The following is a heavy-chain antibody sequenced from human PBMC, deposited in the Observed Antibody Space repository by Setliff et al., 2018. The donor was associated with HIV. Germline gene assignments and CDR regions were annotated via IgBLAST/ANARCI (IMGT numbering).Heavy chain of an antibody. CDR3: ARDVSWRVRTYIDY. J-gene: IGHJ4*02. Sequence: GGSLRLSCAASGFLFHTYWMSWVRQAPGKGLEWVANIKEDGSEKYYVDSVKGRFTISRDNAENSLYLQMNSLTAEDTAVYYCARDVSWRVRTYIDYWGQGALVTVS. CDR2: IKEDGSEK. V-gene: IGHV3-7*05. D-gene: IGHD3-3*01. CDR1: GFLFHTYW.